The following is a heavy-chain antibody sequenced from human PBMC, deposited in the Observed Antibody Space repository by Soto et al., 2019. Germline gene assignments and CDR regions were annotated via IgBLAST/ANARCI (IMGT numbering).Heavy chain of an antibody. Sequence: QVQLVQSGAEVKKPGSSVRVSCKASGGTLSNYAITWVRQAPGQGLEWMGGIIPLFGTASYAQRFQGRVTITADKSTNTVYMELTMLTSGDTAVYYCASRPRENDFWGQGTLVTVSS. V-gene: IGHV1-69*06. CDR3: ASRPRENDF. CDR1: GGTLSNYA. CDR2: IIPLFGTA. J-gene: IGHJ4*02.